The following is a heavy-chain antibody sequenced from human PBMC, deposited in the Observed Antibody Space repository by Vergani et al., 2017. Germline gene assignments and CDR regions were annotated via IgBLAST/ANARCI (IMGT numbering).Heavy chain of an antibody. CDR3: ARDIGGYEALPY. CDR1: GFTFSSYA. V-gene: IGHV3-23*01. D-gene: IGHD5-12*01. CDR2: ISGSGGST. J-gene: IGHJ4*02. Sequence: EVQLLESGGGLVQPGGSLRLSCAASGFTFSSYAMSWVRQAPGKGLEWVSAISGSGGSTYYADSVKGRFTISRDNAKNSLYLQMNSLRAEDTAVYYCARDIGGYEALPYWGQGTLVTVSS.